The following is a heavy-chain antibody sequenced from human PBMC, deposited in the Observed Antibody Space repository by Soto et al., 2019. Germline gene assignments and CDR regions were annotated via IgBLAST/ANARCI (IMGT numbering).Heavy chain of an antibody. J-gene: IGHJ4*02. CDR2: IGGSGGSI. CDR3: ARDLAWAFDS. D-gene: IGHD1-26*01. V-gene: IGHV3-48*02. CDR1: GFTFSTFS. Sequence: GGSLRLSCAASGFTFSTFSMNWARQAPGKGLEWLAYIGGSGGSISYADSVKGRFTISRDNGKNTLYLQMSSLRDEDTAGYYCARDLAWAFDSWGQGALVTVSS.